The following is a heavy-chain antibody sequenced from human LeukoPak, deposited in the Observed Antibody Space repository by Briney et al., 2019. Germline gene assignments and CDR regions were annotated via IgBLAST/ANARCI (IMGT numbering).Heavy chain of an antibody. V-gene: IGHV3-30*04. CDR1: GFTFNKYP. Sequence: GGSLRLSCAASGFTFNKYPMHWVRQAPGKGLEWVALISSDGRDNYYADSVKGRFTISRDNSENTLYLQMNSVRAEDTAVYYCAREGYCSGGSCWGYFDYWGQETLVTVSS. CDR2: ISSDGRDN. D-gene: IGHD2-15*01. J-gene: IGHJ4*02. CDR3: AREGYCSGGSCWGYFDY.